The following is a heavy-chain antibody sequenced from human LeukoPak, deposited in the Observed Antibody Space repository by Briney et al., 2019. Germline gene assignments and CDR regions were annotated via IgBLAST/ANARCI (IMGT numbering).Heavy chain of an antibody. CDR3: ARAGYSRFVDDLDY. CDR1: GYIFTNYG. J-gene: IGHJ4*02. Sequence: ASVKVSCKASGYIFTNYGINWVRQAPGQALEWMGWISAYNGNTKYTQKLQDRVTMTTDTSTSTAYMELKTLRSDDTAVYFCARAGYSRFVDDLDYWGQGTLVTVSS. V-gene: IGHV1-18*01. D-gene: IGHD1-26*01. CDR2: ISAYNGNT.